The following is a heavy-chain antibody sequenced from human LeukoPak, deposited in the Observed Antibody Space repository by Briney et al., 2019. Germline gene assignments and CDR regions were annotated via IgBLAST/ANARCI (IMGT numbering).Heavy chain of an antibody. CDR2: IKKDGSEK. CDR1: GFTFSSYW. J-gene: IGHJ4*02. D-gene: IGHD4-11*01. Sequence: GSLRLSCEASGFTFSSYWMSWVRQAPGKGLEWVANIKKDGSEKYYVDSVKGRFTISRDNVQNSLYLQMNSLRADDTALYYCARHDYRFDYWGQGILVTVSS. V-gene: IGHV3-7*03. CDR3: ARHDYRFDY.